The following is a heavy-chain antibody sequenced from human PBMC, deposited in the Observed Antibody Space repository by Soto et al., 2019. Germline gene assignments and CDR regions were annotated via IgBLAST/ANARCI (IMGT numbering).Heavy chain of an antibody. V-gene: IGHV4-30-4*01. Sequence: QVQLQESGPGLVKPSKTLSLTCTVSGGSISSGDYYWSCIRQPPGKGLEWIGYIYYSGSTYYNPSLQSRVTISVDTSKKQFSLKLSSVTAADTAVYYCARGDFLAALHGMDVWGQGTTVTVSS. D-gene: IGHD6-6*01. CDR2: IYYSGST. CDR3: ARGDFLAALHGMDV. J-gene: IGHJ6*02. CDR1: GGSISSGDYY.